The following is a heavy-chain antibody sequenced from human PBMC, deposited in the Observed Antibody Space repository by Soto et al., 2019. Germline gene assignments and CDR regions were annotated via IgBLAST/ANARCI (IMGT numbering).Heavy chain of an antibody. CDR1: VFTFINYG. CDR2: ISSNSATR. J-gene: IGHJ4*02. V-gene: IGHV3-48*02. D-gene: IGHD6-6*01. CDR3: ARGGAARPDY. Sequence: GWSLRLSCASSVFTFINYGMNWVRQAPGKGLAWVSYISSNSATRQYADSVKGRFTISRDKAKNSLYLQMNSLRDEDTAVYYCARGGAARPDYWGQGTLVTVSS.